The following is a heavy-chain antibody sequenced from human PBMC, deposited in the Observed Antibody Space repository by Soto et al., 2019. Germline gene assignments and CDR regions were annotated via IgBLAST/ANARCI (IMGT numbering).Heavy chain of an antibody. V-gene: IGHV5-10-1*01. D-gene: IGHD4-17*01. CDR3: ARTGYGNWLDP. Sequence: PGESLKISCNASGYSFTDYWITWVRQMPGKGLEWMGRIDPRDSQSNYSPSCQGRVTISAERSSSTAYLQWKSLKASDTAMYYCARTGYGNWLDPWGQGTLVTV. J-gene: IGHJ5*02. CDR2: IDPRDSQS. CDR1: GYSFTDYW.